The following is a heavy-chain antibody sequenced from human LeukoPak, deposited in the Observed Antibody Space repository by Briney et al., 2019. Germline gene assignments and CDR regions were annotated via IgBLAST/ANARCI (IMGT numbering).Heavy chain of an antibody. V-gene: IGHV3-9*01. CDR1: GFTFDDYA. CDR2: ISWNSGSI. J-gene: IGHJ4*02. D-gene: IGHD3-22*01. Sequence: GGSLRVSCAASGFTFDDYAMHWVRQAPGKGMECVSGISWNSGSIGYAASVKGRFTISRDNAKNSLYLQMNSLRAEDTALYYCAKDPNQYYYDSMFDYWGQGTLVTVSS. CDR3: AKDPNQYYYDSMFDY.